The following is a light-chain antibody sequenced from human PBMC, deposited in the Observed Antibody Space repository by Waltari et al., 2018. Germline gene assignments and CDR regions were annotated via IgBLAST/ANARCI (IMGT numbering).Light chain of an antibody. V-gene: IGLV3-21*02. Sequence: SYVLTQPPSVSVAPGQTARITCDGNKIGSKNGHWYQQKPGQAPVLVVYGDGDRPSGIPGRFAGSNSGNTATLTVSRGDAGDEADYYCQVWDSGSDHYVFGTVTKVTVL. CDR2: GDG. J-gene: IGLJ1*01. CDR1: KIGSKN. CDR3: QVWDSGSDHYV.